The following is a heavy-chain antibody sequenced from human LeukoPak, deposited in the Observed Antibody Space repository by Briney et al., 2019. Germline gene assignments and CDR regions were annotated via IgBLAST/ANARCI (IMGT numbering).Heavy chain of an antibody. CDR3: ARDLWDATGY. J-gene: IGHJ4*02. CDR2: IYIGDST. Sequence: GGSLRLSCAVSGFTTKYMSWVGQAPGKGGEGGSVIYIGDSTYYADSVKGRFTISIAISKNTLYLQMNSLRPEDTAVYHCARDLWDATGYWGQGTLVTVSS. D-gene: IGHD3-3*01. CDR1: GFTTKY. V-gene: IGHV3-66*02.